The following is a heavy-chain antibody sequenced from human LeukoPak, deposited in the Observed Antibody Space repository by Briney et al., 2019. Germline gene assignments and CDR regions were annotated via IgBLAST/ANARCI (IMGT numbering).Heavy chain of an antibody. Sequence: PGGSLRLSCAASGFTFSSYAMHWVRQAPGKGLEWVAVISYDGSNKYYADSVKGRFTISRDNSKNTLYLQMNSLRADDTAVYYCARPSSPSPLSGYDWYDYWGQGTLVTVSS. D-gene: IGHD5-12*01. CDR2: ISYDGSNK. V-gene: IGHV3-30*04. CDR1: GFTFSSYA. J-gene: IGHJ4*02. CDR3: ARPSSPSPLSGYDWYDY.